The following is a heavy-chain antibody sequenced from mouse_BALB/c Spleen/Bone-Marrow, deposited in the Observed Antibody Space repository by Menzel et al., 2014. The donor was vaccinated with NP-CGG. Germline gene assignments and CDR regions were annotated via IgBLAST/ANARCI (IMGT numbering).Heavy chain of an antibody. J-gene: IGHJ1*01. CDR1: GYTFTSYW. D-gene: IGHD2-3*01. Sequence: QVHVKQSGAELVKPGAPVKLSCKASGYTFTSYWMNWVKQRPGRGLEWIGRIDPSDSETHNNQKFKDKATLTVDKSSSTAYIQLSSLTSEDSAVYYCARSHGYYPYWYFDVWGAGTTVTVSS. CDR3: ARSHGYYPYWYFDV. V-gene: IGHV1-69*02. CDR2: IDPSDSET.